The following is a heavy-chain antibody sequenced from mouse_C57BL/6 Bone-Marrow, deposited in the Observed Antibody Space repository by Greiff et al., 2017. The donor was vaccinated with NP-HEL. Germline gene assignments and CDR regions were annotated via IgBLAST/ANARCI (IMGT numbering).Heavy chain of an antibody. CDR3: AIYYDYERFAY. Sequence: VQGVESGAELAKPGASVKLSCKASGYTFTSYWMHWVKQRPGQGLEWIGYINPSSGYTKYNQKFKDKATLTADKSSSTAYMQLSSLTYEDSAVYYCAIYYDYERFAYWGQGTLVTVSA. D-gene: IGHD2-4*01. V-gene: IGHV1-7*01. J-gene: IGHJ3*01. CDR1: GYTFTSYW. CDR2: INPSSGYT.